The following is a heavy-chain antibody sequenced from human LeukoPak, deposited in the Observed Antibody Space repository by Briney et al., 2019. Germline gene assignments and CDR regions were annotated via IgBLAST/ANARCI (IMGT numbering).Heavy chain of an antibody. CDR1: GFTFSSYS. Sequence: GGSLRLSCAASGFTFSSYSMNWVRQAPGKGLEWVSSISSSSSYIYYADSVKGRFTISRDSAKNSLYLQMNSLRAEDTAVYYCARDFKAGFGEFPIDYWGQGTLVTVSS. CDR3: ARDFKAGFGEFPIDY. V-gene: IGHV3-21*01. D-gene: IGHD3-10*01. CDR2: ISSSSSYI. J-gene: IGHJ4*02.